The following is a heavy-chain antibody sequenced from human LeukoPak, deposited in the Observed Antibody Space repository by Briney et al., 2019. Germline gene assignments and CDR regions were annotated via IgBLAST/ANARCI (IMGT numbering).Heavy chain of an antibody. J-gene: IGHJ3*02. CDR2: ISAYNGNT. CDR1: GYTFTSYG. D-gene: IGHD4-17*01. V-gene: IGHV1-18*01. CDR3: ARELYGDYEDAFDI. Sequence: ASVKVSCKASGYTFTSYGISWVRQAPGQGLEWMGWISAYNGNTNYAQKLQGRVTMTTDTSTSTAYMELRSLRSDDTAVYYCARELYGDYEDAFDIWGQGTMVTVSS.